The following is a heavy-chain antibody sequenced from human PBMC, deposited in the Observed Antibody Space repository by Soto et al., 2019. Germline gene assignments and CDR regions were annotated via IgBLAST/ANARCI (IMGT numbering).Heavy chain of an antibody. V-gene: IGHV3-49*04. CDR3: TXDGVAGTGGYYYYGMDV. CDR2: IRSKAYGGTT. D-gene: IGHD6-19*01. J-gene: IGHJ6*02. Sequence: GGSLRLSCTASGFTFGDYAMSWVRQAPGKGLEWVGFIRSKAYGGTTEYAASVKGRFTISRDDSKSIAYLQMNSLKTEDTAVYYCTXDGVAGTGGYYYYGMDVWGQGTTVTVSS. CDR1: GFTFGDYA.